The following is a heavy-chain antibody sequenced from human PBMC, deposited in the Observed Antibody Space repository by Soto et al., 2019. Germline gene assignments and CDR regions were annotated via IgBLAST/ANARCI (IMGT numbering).Heavy chain of an antibody. D-gene: IGHD3-22*01. J-gene: IGHJ4*02. V-gene: IGHV3-21*01. CDR2: IGSGGSFI. CDR3: VRLYASSGYYYFDY. Sequence: LXLAGVRSGSTFSRHSMNWVLQAPGRGLEWVSSIGSGGSFIYYADSLKGRFTISRDNAKNSLYLQMSRLRAEDTAVYYCVRLYASSGYYYFDYWGQGTPVTVSS. CDR1: GSTFSRHS.